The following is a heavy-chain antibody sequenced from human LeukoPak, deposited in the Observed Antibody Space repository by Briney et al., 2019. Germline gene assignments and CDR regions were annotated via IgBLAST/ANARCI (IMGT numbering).Heavy chain of an antibody. CDR2: ISGSGGST. D-gene: IGHD2-2*01. CDR1: GFTFSSYG. Sequence: QAGGSLRLSCAASGFTFSSYGMSWVRQAPGKGLEWVSAISGSGGSTYYADSVKGRFTISRDNSKNTLYLQMSSLRAEDTAVYYCAKSPDIVVVPAAKFDYWGQGTLVTVSS. CDR3: AKSPDIVVVPAAKFDY. J-gene: IGHJ4*02. V-gene: IGHV3-23*01.